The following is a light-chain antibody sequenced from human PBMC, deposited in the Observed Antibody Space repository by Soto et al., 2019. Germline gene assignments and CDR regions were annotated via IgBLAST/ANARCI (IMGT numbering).Light chain of an antibody. J-gene: IGLJ1*01. Sequence: QSALTQPPSASGSPGQSVTISCTGTSSDVGGYNYVSWYQQYPGKVPKLMVYEVNKRPSGVPDRFSGSKSGNTASLTVSGLQAEDEADYYCTSYEGGNNVFGTGTKLTAL. CDR1: SSDVGGYNY. V-gene: IGLV2-8*01. CDR2: EVN. CDR3: TSYEGGNNV.